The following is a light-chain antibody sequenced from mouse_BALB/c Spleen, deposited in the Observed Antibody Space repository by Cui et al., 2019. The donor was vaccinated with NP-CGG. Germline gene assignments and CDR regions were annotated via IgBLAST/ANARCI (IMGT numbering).Light chain of an antibody. J-gene: IGLJ1*01. CDR3: ALWYSNHWV. CDR1: TGAVTTNNY. V-gene: IGLV1*01. Sequence: QAVVTQESALTTSPGETVTLTCRSNTGAVTTNNYANWVQDKPDHLFTGLIGGTNNRTPGIPARFSGSLIGDKAALTITGAQTEDEAIYFCALWYSNHWVFGGGTKLTVL. CDR2: GTN.